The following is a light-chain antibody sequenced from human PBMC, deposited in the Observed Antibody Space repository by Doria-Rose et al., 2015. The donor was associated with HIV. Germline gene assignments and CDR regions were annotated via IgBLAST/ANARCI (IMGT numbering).Light chain of an antibody. CDR1: QRFSSTY. J-gene: IGKJ1*01. V-gene: IGKV3-20*01. CDR3: RQYGTSWT. CDR2: DGS. Sequence: EIVLTQSPGTLSLSPGERATLSCRASQRFSSTYLAWYQQKPGQAPSLLIYDGSTRATGIPDRFSASGSGTDLTLTINRLEPEDFALYYCRQYGTSWTFGQGTKVEI.